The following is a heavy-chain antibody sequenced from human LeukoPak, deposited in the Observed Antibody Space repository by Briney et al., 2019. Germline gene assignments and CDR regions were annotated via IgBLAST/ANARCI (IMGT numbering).Heavy chain of an antibody. CDR1: GFTFSSYA. CDR3: ARGKLSYCSGGSCFLDYMDV. CDR2: ISGSGGST. J-gene: IGHJ6*03. D-gene: IGHD2-15*01. Sequence: GGSLRLSCAASGFTFSSYAMSWVRQAPGKGLEWVSAISGSGGSTYYADSVKGRFTISRENAKNSLCLQMNSLRAGDTAVYYCARGKLSYCSGGSCFLDYMDVWGKGTTVTISS. V-gene: IGHV3-23*01.